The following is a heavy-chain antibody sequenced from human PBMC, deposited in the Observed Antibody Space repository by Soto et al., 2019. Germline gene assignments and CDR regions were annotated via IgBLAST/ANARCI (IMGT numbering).Heavy chain of an antibody. J-gene: IGHJ4*02. CDR1: GYTFTSYG. Sequence: QVQLVQSGAEVKKPGASVKVSCKASGYTFTSYGISWVRQAPGQGLEWMGWITPYNGNTNYAQKLQGRVTMTTDTSTTPAYMDLRSLRSDDTAVYYCAANSGSYSRPRYWCQGTLFTVSS. V-gene: IGHV1-18*01. D-gene: IGHD1-26*01. CDR2: ITPYNGNT. CDR3: AANSGSYSRPRY.